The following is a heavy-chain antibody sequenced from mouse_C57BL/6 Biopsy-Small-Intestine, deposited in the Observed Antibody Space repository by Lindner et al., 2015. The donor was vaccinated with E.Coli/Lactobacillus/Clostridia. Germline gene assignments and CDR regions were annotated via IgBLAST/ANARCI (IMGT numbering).Heavy chain of an antibody. Sequence: VQLQESGAELAKPGASVKMSCKASGYTFTSFRMHWVKQRPGQGLEWIGYINPSSGYTEYNQKFKDKATLTADKSSGTAYMQLSSLTSEDSAVYYCARSYYDGYHTFWGQGTLVTVSA. CDR3: ARSYYDGYHTF. J-gene: IGHJ3*01. CDR1: GYTFTSFR. D-gene: IGHD2-3*01. CDR2: INPSSGYT. V-gene: IGHV1-4*01.